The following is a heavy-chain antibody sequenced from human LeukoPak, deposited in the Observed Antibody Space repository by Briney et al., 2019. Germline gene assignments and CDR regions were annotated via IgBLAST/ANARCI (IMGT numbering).Heavy chain of an antibody. D-gene: IGHD6-13*01. CDR1: GFTFSSYA. Sequence: GGSLRLSCAASGFTFSSYAMSWVRQAPGKGLEWVSAISGSGGSTYYADSVKGRFTISRDNSKNTLYLQMNSLRAEDTAVYYCARGRSGFSSWYNGGYFDYWGQGTLVTVSS. V-gene: IGHV3-23*01. CDR2: ISGSGGST. J-gene: IGHJ4*02. CDR3: ARGRSGFSSWYNGGYFDY.